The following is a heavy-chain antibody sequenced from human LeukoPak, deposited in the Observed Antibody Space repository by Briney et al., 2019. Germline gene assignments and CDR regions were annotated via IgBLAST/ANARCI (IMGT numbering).Heavy chain of an antibody. D-gene: IGHD2-21*01. Sequence: GGSLRLSCAASGFTFSSYAMSWARQAPGKGLEWVSAISGSGGSTYYADSVKGRFTISRDNSKNTLYLQMDSLRGEDTAVYYCAKDFRIGYSAHFDYWGQGALVTVSS. CDR1: GFTFSSYA. CDR3: AKDFRIGYSAHFDY. V-gene: IGHV3-23*01. CDR2: ISGSGGST. J-gene: IGHJ4*02.